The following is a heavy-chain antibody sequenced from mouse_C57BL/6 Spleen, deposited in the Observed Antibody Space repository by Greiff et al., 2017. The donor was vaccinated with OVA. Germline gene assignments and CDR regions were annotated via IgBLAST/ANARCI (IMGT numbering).Heavy chain of an antibody. CDR2: INPSSGYT. V-gene: IGHV1-7*01. Sequence: QVQLQQPGAELAKPGASVKLSCKASGYTFTSYWMHWVNQRPGQGLEWIGYINPSSGYTKYNQKFKDKATLTADKSSSTAYMQLSSLTYDDSAVYYCARWATVVATGAMDDWGQGTSVTVSS. CDR1: GYTFTSYW. D-gene: IGHD1-1*01. CDR3: ARWATVVATGAMDD. J-gene: IGHJ4*01.